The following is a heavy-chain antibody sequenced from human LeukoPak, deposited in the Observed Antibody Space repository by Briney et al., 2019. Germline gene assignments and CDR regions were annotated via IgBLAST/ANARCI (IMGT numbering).Heavy chain of an antibody. CDR1: GFTFGDYA. D-gene: IGHD1-26*01. J-gene: IGHJ4*02. Sequence: PGRSLRLSCTTSGFTFGDYAMSWVRQAPGKGLEWVGFVRSKAYGGTTEYAASVKGRFTISRDDSKSIAYLQMNSLKTEDTAVYYCSSKWELLYRGQGTLVTVSS. V-gene: IGHV3-49*04. CDR2: VRSKAYGGTT. CDR3: SSKWELLY.